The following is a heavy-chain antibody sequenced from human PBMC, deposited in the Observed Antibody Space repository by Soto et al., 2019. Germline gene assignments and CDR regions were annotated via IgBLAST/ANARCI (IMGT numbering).Heavy chain of an antibody. V-gene: IGHV3-23*01. D-gene: IGHD3-10*01. J-gene: IGHJ4*02. Sequence: EVQLLESGGGLVQPGGSLRLSCAASGFTFSSYAMSWVRQAPGKGLEWVSVISGSGDSKYYADSVKGRFTISRDNSKTTLYLQMNSLRVEDTAVYYCATRAYGSDFDYWGQGTLVTVSS. CDR2: ISGSGDSK. CDR3: ATRAYGSDFDY. CDR1: GFTFSSYA.